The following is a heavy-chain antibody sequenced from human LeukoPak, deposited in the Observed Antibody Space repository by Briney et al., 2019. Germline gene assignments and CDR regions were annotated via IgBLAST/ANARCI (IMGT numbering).Heavy chain of an antibody. V-gene: IGHV3-66*01. CDR2: IYSGGST. J-gene: IGHJ5*02. CDR1: GFTVSSNY. Sequence: GGSLRLSCAASGFTVSSNYMSWVRQAPGKGLEWVSVIYSGGSTYYADSVKGRFTISRDNSKNTLYLQMNSLRAEDTAVYYCARDRYYGSSGHNWFDPWGQGTLVTVSS. CDR3: ARDRYYGSSGHNWFDP. D-gene: IGHD3-22*01.